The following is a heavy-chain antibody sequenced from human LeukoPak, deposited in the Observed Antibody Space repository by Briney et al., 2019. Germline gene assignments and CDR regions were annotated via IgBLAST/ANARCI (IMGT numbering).Heavy chain of an antibody. J-gene: IGHJ4*02. Sequence: GGSLRLSCAASGFTFSSYAMSWVRQAPGKGLEWVSTTSNSDGKTYYADSVKGRFTISRDNSKNTLYVQMNSLTAEDTAIYYCAKATGNLGNWGQGTLVTVSS. CDR1: GFTFSSYA. CDR2: TSNSDGKT. CDR3: AKATGNLGN. D-gene: IGHD1-1*01. V-gene: IGHV3-23*01.